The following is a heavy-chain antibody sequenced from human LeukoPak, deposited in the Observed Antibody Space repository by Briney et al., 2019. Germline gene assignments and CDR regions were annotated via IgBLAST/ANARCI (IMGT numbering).Heavy chain of an antibody. Sequence: ASVKVSCKASGYTFTSYGISWVRQAPGQGLEWMGWISAYNGNTNYAQKLQGRVTMTTDTSTSTAYMELRSLRSDDTAVYYCARDLRYYDFWSDGNYFDYWGQGTLVTVSS. CDR3: ARDLRYYDFWSDGNYFDY. V-gene: IGHV1-18*01. CDR1: GYTFTSYG. D-gene: IGHD3-3*01. J-gene: IGHJ4*02. CDR2: ISAYNGNT.